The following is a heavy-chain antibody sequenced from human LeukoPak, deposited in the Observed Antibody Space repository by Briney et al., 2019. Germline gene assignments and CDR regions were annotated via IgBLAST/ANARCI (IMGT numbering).Heavy chain of an antibody. Sequence: GGSLRLSCAASGFTFSSYSMNWVRQAPGKGLEWVSYISSSGSTIYYADSVKGRFTISRDNAKNSLYLQMNSLRAEDTAVYYCARGGVDTAIDYWGQGTLVTVSS. J-gene: IGHJ4*02. D-gene: IGHD5-18*01. CDR3: ARGGVDTAIDY. V-gene: IGHV3-48*04. CDR1: GFTFSSYS. CDR2: ISSSGSTI.